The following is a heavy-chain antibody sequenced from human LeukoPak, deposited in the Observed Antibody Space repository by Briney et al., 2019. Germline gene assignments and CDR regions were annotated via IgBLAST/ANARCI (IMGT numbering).Heavy chain of an antibody. CDR2: IYYSGST. Sequence: MASETLSLTCTVSGYSISSSYYWGWIRQPPGKGLEWIANIYYSGSTYYNPSLKSRVTISVDTSKNQFSLKLSSVTAADTAVYYCARFASAGSPDDYWGQGTLVTVSS. J-gene: IGHJ4*02. CDR1: GYSISSSYY. D-gene: IGHD1-14*01. CDR3: ARFASAGSPDDY. V-gene: IGHV4-38-2*02.